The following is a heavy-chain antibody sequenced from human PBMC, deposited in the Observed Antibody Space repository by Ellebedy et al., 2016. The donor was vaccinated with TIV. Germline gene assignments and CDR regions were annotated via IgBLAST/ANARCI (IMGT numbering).Heavy chain of an antibody. CDR2: ITSDSSTV. CDR3: AREGGSYTHYFDY. D-gene: IGHD3-10*01. V-gene: IGHV3-48*04. Sequence: GESLKISCVASGFTFSSYSMNWVCQAPGKGLECVSFITSDSSTVHYADSVKGRFTISRDNAKNSLYLQMNSLRAEDTAVYYCAREGGSYTHYFDYWGQGTLVTVSS. J-gene: IGHJ4*02. CDR1: GFTFSSYS.